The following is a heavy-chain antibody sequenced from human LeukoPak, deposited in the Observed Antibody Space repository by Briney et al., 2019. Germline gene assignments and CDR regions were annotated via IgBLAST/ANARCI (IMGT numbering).Heavy chain of an antibody. V-gene: IGHV6-1*01. CDR1: GDSVSSNSAA. D-gene: IGHD6-13*01. CDR2: TYYRSKWSS. Sequence: SQTLSLTCAISGDSVSSNSAAWNWIRQSPSRDLEWLGRTYYRSKWSSDYAVSVKSRITINPDTSKNQFSLQLNSVTPEDTAVYYCARGPPNEQQLVTDWFDPWGQGTLVTVSS. CDR3: ARGPPNEQQLVTDWFDP. J-gene: IGHJ5*02.